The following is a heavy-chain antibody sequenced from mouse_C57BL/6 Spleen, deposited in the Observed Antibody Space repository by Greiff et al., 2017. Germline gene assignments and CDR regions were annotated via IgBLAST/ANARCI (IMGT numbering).Heavy chain of an antibody. D-gene: IGHD1-1*01. CDR2: IYPGSGST. V-gene: IGHV1-55*01. Sequence: QVQLKQPGAELVKPGASVKMSCKASGYTFTSYWITWVKQRPGQGLEWIGDIYPGSGSTNYNEKFKSKATLTVDTSSSTAYMQLSSLTSEDSAVYYCARSNYGSTRGYYFDYWGQGTTLTVSS. CDR1: GYTFTSYW. CDR3: ARSNYGSTRGYYFDY. J-gene: IGHJ2*01.